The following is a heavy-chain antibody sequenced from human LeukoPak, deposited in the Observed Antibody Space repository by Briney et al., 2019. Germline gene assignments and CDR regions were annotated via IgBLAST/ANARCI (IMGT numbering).Heavy chain of an antibody. Sequence: GASVKVSCKASGYTLTAYYMHWVRQAPGQGLEWMGWINPNSGGTNYAQKFQGRVTMTRDTSITTAYMELSRLRSDDTAVYYCARCGVDSSRYYVDYWGQGTLVTVSS. J-gene: IGHJ4*02. D-gene: IGHD3-22*01. CDR1: GYTLTAYY. CDR2: INPNSGGT. CDR3: ARCGVDSSRYYVDY. V-gene: IGHV1-2*02.